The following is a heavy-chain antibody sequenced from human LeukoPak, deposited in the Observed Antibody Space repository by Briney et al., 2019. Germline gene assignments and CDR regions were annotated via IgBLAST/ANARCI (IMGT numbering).Heavy chain of an antibody. Sequence: PSETLSLTCTVSGGSISSYFWSWIRKPPGKGLDWVGSIYYRGSTNYNPSVESRVTMSLDTSKNQFSLRLSSVTAADTAVYYCARHKKEDGGNPYLDYWGQGTLVTVSS. CDR3: ARHKKEDGGNPYLDY. CDR1: GGSISSYF. D-gene: IGHD4-23*01. J-gene: IGHJ4*02. V-gene: IGHV4-59*08. CDR2: IYYRGST.